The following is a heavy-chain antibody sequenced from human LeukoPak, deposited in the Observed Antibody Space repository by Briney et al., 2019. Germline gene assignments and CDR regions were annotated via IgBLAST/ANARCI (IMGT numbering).Heavy chain of an antibody. J-gene: IGHJ5*02. D-gene: IGHD6-13*01. CDR1: GGSFSGYY. Sequence: PSETLSLTCAVYGGSFSGYYWSWIRQPPGKGLEWIGEINHSGSTNYNPSLKSRVTISVDTSKNQFSLKLSSVTAADTAVYYCARGWQQILNWFDPWGQGTLVTVSS. CDR3: ARGWQQILNWFDP. CDR2: INHSGST. V-gene: IGHV4-34*01.